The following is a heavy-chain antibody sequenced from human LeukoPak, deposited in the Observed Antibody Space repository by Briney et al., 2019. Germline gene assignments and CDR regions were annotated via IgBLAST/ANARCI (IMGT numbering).Heavy chain of an antibody. CDR2: IYITGST. CDR1: GGSISSYY. Sequence: PSETLSLTCTVSGGSISSYYWTWFRRPPGKGLEWIGDIYITGSTNYNPYLKRRVTMSVDTSKNQFSLRLSSVTAADTAVYYCARVRIGETSYDASDVWGLGTMVTVSS. J-gene: IGHJ3*01. V-gene: IGHV4-59*13. CDR3: ARVRIGETSYDASDV. D-gene: IGHD1-26*01.